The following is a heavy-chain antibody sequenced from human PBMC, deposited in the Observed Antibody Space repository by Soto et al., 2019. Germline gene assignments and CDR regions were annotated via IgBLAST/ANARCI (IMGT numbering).Heavy chain of an antibody. V-gene: IGHV4-30-4*01. CDR1: GGSISSADYY. CDR2: MYYSGRT. Sequence: PSETLSLTCTVSGGSISSADYYWSWIRQPPGKGLEWIGYMYYSGRTYYNPSLKSRVIISVDTSKNQFSLKLSSVTAADTAVYYCASADHSSGWYGPDYWGQGTLVTISS. CDR3: ASADHSSGWYGPDY. J-gene: IGHJ4*02. D-gene: IGHD6-19*01.